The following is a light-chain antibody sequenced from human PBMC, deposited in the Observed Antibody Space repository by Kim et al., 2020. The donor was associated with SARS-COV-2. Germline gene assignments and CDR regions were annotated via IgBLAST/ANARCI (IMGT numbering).Light chain of an antibody. CDR3: QQHSSWPPALT. CDR1: HSVGIS. Sequence: PGEGVTLSCRASHSVGISLAWYQHTPGQAPRLRIYDAAIRATGIPDRFSGSGSGTDFTLTISSLEPEDFAVYYCQQHSSWPPALTFGGGTKVDIK. J-gene: IGKJ4*01. V-gene: IGKV3-11*01. CDR2: DAA.